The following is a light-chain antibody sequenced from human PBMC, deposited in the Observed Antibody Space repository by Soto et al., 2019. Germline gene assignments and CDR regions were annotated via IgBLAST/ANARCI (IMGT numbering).Light chain of an antibody. CDR1: QGISSY. Sequence: IQMTQSPSTLSASTGDRVTITCRASQGISSYLAWYQQKPGKAPKLLIYAASTLQSGVPSRFSGSGSGTDFTLTISCLQAEDFATYYCQQYYSYPITFGQGTRLEI. J-gene: IGKJ5*01. CDR2: AAS. V-gene: IGKV1-8*01. CDR3: QQYYSYPIT.